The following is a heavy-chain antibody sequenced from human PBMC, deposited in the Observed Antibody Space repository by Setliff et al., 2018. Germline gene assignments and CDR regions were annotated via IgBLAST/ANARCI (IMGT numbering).Heavy chain of an antibody. V-gene: IGHV1-2*04. Sequence: ASVKVSCKASGYTFTGYYMHWVRQAPGQGLEWMGWINPNSGGTNYAQKFQGWVTMTRDTSISTAYMELSRLRSDDTAVYYCARANSGWYLRGYLDYWGQGTLVTVSS. CDR1: GYTFTGYY. D-gene: IGHD6-19*01. CDR2: INPNSGGT. CDR3: ARANSGWYLRGYLDY. J-gene: IGHJ4*02.